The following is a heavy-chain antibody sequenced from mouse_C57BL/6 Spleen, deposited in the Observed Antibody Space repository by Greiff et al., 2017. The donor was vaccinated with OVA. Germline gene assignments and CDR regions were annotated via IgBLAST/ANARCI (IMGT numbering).Heavy chain of an antibody. CDR2: IRNKANGYTT. D-gene: IGHD4-1*01. V-gene: IGHV7-3*01. CDR3: ARLTGDWYFDV. CDR1: GFTFTDYY. J-gene: IGHJ1*03. Sequence: EVKLMESGGGLVQPGGSLSLSCAASGFTFTDYYMSWVRQPPGKALEWLGFIRNKANGYTTEYSASVKGRFTISRDNSQSILYLQMNALRAEDSATYYCARLTGDWYFDVRGTGTTVTVSS.